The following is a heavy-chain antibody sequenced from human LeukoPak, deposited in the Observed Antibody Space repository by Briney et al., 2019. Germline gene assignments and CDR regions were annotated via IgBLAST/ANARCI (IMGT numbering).Heavy chain of an antibody. D-gene: IGHD3-22*01. V-gene: IGHV3-74*01. J-gene: IGHJ4*02. CDR2: INSDGTST. CDR1: GFTFSSYW. CDR3: ARRHYYDGRYPFDS. Sequence: GGSLRLSCAASGFTFSSYWMHLVRQAPGKGLVWVSRINSDGTSTNYADSVKGRFTISRDNAKNTLYLQMNSLRTEDTAVYYCARRHYYDGRYPFDSWGQGTLVTVSS.